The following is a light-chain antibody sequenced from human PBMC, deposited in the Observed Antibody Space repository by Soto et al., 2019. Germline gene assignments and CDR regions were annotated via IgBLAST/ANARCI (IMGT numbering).Light chain of an antibody. CDR1: NSDIGGYNY. V-gene: IGLV2-14*01. CDR3: SSYTSSSTLYVV. J-gene: IGLJ2*01. Sequence: SALTQPASVSGSPGQSITISCTGTNSDIGGYNYVSWYQQHPGKAPKLMIYDVSNRPSGVSNRFSGSKSGNTASLTISGLQADDEADYYCSSYTSSSTLYVVFGGGTKVTVL. CDR2: DVS.